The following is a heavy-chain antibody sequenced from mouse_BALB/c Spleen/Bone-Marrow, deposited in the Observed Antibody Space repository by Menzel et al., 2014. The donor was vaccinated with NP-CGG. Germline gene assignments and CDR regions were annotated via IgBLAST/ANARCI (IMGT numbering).Heavy chain of an antibody. Sequence: ESGPGLVKPSQSLSLTCSVTGYSITSGYYWNWIRQFPGNNLEWMGCISYDGSNNCNPSLKNRISITRDTSKNQFIRKLNSVATEDTATYNCAREDYYYGSPFAYWGQGTLVTVSA. V-gene: IGHV3-6*02. CDR2: ISYDGSN. CDR3: AREDYYYGSPFAY. D-gene: IGHD1-1*01. J-gene: IGHJ3*01. CDR1: GYSITSGYY.